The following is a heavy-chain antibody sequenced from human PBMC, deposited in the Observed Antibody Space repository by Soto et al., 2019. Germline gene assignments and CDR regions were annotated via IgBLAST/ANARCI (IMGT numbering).Heavy chain of an antibody. D-gene: IGHD6-6*01. CDR3: AKEKWVAARHYYYYGMDV. V-gene: IGHV3-30*18. CDR1: GGSISSYY. CDR2: ISYDGSNK. Sequence: HPSETLSLTCTVSGGSISSYYWSWIRQPPGKGLEWVAVISYDGSNKYYADSVKGRFTISRDNSKNTLYLQMNSLRAEDTAVYYCAKEKWVAARHYYYYGMDVWGQGTTVTVSS. J-gene: IGHJ6*02.